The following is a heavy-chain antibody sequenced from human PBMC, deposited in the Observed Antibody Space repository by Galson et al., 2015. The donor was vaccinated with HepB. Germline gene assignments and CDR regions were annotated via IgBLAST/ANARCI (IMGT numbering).Heavy chain of an antibody. J-gene: IGHJ6*03. Sequence: SLRLSCAASGFTFSSYGMHWVRQAPGKGLEWVAVISYDGSNKYYADSVKDRFTISRDNSKNTLYLQMNSLRAEDTAVYYCAKVYCSSTSCLNDYYYYYYMDVWGKGTTVTVSS. CDR2: ISYDGSNK. CDR1: GFTFSSYG. V-gene: IGHV3-30*18. CDR3: AKVYCSSTSCLNDYYYYYYMDV. D-gene: IGHD2-2*01.